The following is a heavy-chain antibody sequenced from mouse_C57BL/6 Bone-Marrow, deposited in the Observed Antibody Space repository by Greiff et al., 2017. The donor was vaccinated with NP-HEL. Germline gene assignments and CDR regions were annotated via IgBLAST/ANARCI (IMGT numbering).Heavy chain of an antibody. CDR3: ARWAVVPCYYAMDY. J-gene: IGHJ4*01. Sequence: LVESGPELVKPGASVKISCKASGYSFTDYNMNWVKQSNGKSLEWIGVINPNYGTTSYNQKFKGKATLTVDQSSSTAYMQLNSLTSEDSAVYYCARWAVVPCYYAMDYWGQGTSVTVSS. D-gene: IGHD1-1*01. V-gene: IGHV1-39*01. CDR1: GYSFTDYN. CDR2: INPNYGTT.